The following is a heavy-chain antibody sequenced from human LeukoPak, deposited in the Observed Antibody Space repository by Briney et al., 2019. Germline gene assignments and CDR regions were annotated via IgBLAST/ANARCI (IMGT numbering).Heavy chain of an antibody. D-gene: IGHD6-6*01. CDR3: ARELSSSSRLLDS. Sequence: GASVKVSCKASGYTFISYYMHWVRQAPGQGREWMGIINPSVGSTSHAQKFQGRVTMTRDMSTSTVYMELSSLRSEDTAVYYCARELSSSSRLLDSWGQGTLVTVSS. V-gene: IGHV1-46*01. J-gene: IGHJ4*02. CDR2: INPSVGST. CDR1: GYTFISYY.